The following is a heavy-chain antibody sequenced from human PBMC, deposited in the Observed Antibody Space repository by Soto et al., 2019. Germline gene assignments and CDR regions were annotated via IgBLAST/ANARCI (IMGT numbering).Heavy chain of an antibody. CDR1: GGSFSGYY. J-gene: IGHJ5*02. V-gene: IGHV4-34*01. CDR2: INHSGST. Sequence: SETLSLTCAVYGGSFSGYYWSWIRQPPGKGLEWIGEINHSGSTNYNPSLKSRVTISVDTSKNQFSLKLSSVTAADTAVYYCARAHPDIVVVVAATRWFDPWGQGTLVT. CDR3: ARAHPDIVVVVAATRWFDP. D-gene: IGHD2-15*01.